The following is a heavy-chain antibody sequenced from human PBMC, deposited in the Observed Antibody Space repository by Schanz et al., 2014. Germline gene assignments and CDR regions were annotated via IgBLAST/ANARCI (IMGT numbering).Heavy chain of an antibody. V-gene: IGHV4-61*02. J-gene: IGHJ6*02. Sequence: QVLLQESGPVLVKPSETLSLTCTVSGGSISSGVHYWSWVRQPAGRGLEWIGRIYISGSTRFNPSLKSRVSMALGTPKNQVSLTLRSVTAADTAVYYCARDSLRGATGGYGMDVWGQGTSVTVSS. CDR1: GGSISSGVHY. CDR2: IYISGST. D-gene: IGHD2-8*02. CDR3: ARDSLRGATGGYGMDV.